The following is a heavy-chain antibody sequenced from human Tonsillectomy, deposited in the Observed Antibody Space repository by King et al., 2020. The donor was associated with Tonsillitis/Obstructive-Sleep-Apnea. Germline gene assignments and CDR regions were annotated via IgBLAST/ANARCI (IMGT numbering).Heavy chain of an antibody. J-gene: IGHJ4*02. D-gene: IGHD2-2*01. Sequence: VQLVESGGGLVQPGGSLRLSCAASGFTFSSYAMSWVRQTPGKGLEWVSAISGSGGSTYYADSVRGRFTISRDNSKNTLFLQMNSLRAEDTAVFYCASLRGDIVVVPAANDYWGQGTQVTVSS. CDR2: ISGSGGST. V-gene: IGHV3-23*04. CDR3: ASLRGDIVVVPAANDY. CDR1: GFTFSSYA.